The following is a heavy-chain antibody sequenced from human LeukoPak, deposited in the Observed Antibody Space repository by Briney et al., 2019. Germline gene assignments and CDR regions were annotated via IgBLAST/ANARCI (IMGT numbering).Heavy chain of an antibody. Sequence: ASVKVSCKASGYTFTSYDINWVRQATGQGLEWRGGMNPNSGNTGYAQKFQGIVTITRNTAIRTAYMEVSSLSSEDTAVYYCARGNYYGSGSSGNWFDPWGQGTLVTVSS. CDR3: ARGNYYGSGSSGNWFDP. D-gene: IGHD3-10*01. J-gene: IGHJ5*02. CDR2: MNPNSGNT. V-gene: IGHV1-8*01. CDR1: GYTFTSYD.